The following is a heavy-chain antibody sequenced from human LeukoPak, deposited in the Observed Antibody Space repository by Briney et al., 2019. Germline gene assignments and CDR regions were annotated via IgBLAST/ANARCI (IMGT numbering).Heavy chain of an antibody. Sequence: ASVKVSCKASGYTFTSYYMHWVRQAPGQGLEWMGIINPSGGSTSYAQKFQGRVTMTRDTSTSTVYMELSSLRSEDTAVYCCARAGYSYGYYDYWAQGTLVTVSS. CDR2: INPSGGST. CDR3: ARAGYSYGYYDY. D-gene: IGHD5-18*01. V-gene: IGHV1-46*01. CDR1: GYTFTSYY. J-gene: IGHJ4*02.